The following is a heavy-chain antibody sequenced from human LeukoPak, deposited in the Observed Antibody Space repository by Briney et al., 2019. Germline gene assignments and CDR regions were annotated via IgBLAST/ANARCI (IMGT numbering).Heavy chain of an antibody. CDR3: ARRKPTPYYFDY. CDR2: IYYSGST. CDR1: GGSISSGGYY. V-gene: IGHV4-31*02. Sequence: SETLSPTWPVSGGSISSGGYYWSWIPHHPGKGLEWIGYIYYSGSTYYNPSLKSRVTISVDTSKNQFSLKLSSVTAADTAVYYCARRKPTPYYFDYSGQGTLVTVSS. J-gene: IGHJ4*02.